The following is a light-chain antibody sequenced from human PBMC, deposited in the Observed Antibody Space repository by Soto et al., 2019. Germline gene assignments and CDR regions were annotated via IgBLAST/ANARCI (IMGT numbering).Light chain of an antibody. V-gene: IGKV1-5*01. Sequence: DIPMTQSPATLSASVGDRVTITCRASQSISSWLAWYQQKPGKAPKLLIYDASSLESGVPSRFSGSGSGTEFTLTLSSLQPDDFATYYCQQYDSYSWTVGQGTKVEIK. CDR3: QQYDSYSWT. J-gene: IGKJ1*01. CDR1: QSISSW. CDR2: DAS.